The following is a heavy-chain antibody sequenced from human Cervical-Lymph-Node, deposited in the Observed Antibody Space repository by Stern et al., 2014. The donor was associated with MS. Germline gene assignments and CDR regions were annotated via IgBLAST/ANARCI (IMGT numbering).Heavy chain of an antibody. V-gene: IGHV1-2*02. D-gene: IGHD2/OR15-2a*01. J-gene: IGHJ4*02. CDR3: AREATRIIVGIDY. Sequence: VQLVESGAKMKKPGASVRVSCKAFVYDFTGFFIHLVRQVPGQGLVLMGWLNPNSDDPTYAQNFQDRVTLTRDTSIGTAYLELSRLTSADTAVYYCAREATRIIVGIDYWGQGTPVTVSS. CDR2: LNPNSDDP. CDR1: VYDFTGFF.